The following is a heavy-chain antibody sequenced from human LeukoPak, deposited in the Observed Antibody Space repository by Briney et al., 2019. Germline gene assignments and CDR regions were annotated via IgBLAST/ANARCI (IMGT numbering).Heavy chain of an antibody. D-gene: IGHD1-26*01. CDR2: IYYSGST. V-gene: IGHV4-39*01. Sequence: SETLSLTCTVSGGSISSSNYYWGWIRQPPGKELEWIGSIYYSGSTFYNPSLKSRVTISVDTSKNQLSLKLSSVTAADTAVYYCASLSGSYYRTFDYWGQGTLVTVSS. J-gene: IGHJ4*02. CDR3: ASLSGSYYRTFDY. CDR1: GGSISSSNYY.